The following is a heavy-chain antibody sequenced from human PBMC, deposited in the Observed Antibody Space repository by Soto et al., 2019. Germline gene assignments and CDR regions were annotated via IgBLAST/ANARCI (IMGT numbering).Heavy chain of an antibody. V-gene: IGHV3-72*01. CDR3: ARLFLTGTKYYYYYYGMDV. D-gene: IGHD1-20*01. CDR2: TRNKANSYTT. Sequence: GGSLRLSCAASGFTFSDHYMDWVRQAPGKGLEWVGRTRNKANSYTTEYAAFVKGRFTISRDDSKNSLYLQMNSLKTEDTAVYYCARLFLTGTKYYYYYYGMDVWGQGTTVTVSS. J-gene: IGHJ6*02. CDR1: GFTFSDHY.